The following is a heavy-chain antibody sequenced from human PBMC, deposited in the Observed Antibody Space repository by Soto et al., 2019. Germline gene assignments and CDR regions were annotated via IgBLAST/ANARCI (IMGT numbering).Heavy chain of an antibody. D-gene: IGHD3-10*01. CDR2: IYYSGST. CDR3: ARVYMVRGTIIRYFDY. V-gene: IGHV4-30-4*01. CDR1: GGSISSGDYY. Sequence: PSETLSLTCTVSGGSISSGDYYWSWIRQPPGKGLEWIGYIYYSGSTYYNPSLKSRVTISVDTSKNQFSLKLSSVTAADTAVYYCARVYMVRGTIIRYFDYWGQGTLVTVSS. J-gene: IGHJ4*02.